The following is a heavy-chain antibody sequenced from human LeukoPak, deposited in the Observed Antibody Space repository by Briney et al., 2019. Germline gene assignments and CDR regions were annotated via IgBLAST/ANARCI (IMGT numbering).Heavy chain of an antibody. Sequence: SETLSLTCTVSGGSISSSSYYWGWIRQPPGKGLEWIGSIYYSGSTYYNPSLKSRVTISVDTSKNQFSLKLSPVTAADTAVYYCAGDELQWPNSSDAFDIWGQGTMVTVSS. CDR1: GGSISSSSYY. CDR2: IYYSGST. J-gene: IGHJ3*02. D-gene: IGHD6-19*01. CDR3: AGDELQWPNSSDAFDI. V-gene: IGHV4-39*07.